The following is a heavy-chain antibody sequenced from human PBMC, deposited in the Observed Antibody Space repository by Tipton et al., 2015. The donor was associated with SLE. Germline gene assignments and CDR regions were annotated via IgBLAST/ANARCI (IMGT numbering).Heavy chain of an antibody. CDR3: ARDRGRIERADVDTAMVHFDY. CDR1: GFTFSSYA. CDR2: ISYDGSNK. V-gene: IGHV3-30-3*01. Sequence: RSLRLSCAASGFTFSSYAMHWVRQAPGKGLEWVAVISYDGSNKYYADSVKGRFTISRDNSKNTLYLQMNSLRAEDTAVYYCARDRGRIERADVDTAMVHFDYWGQGTLVTVSS. D-gene: IGHD5-18*01. J-gene: IGHJ4*02.